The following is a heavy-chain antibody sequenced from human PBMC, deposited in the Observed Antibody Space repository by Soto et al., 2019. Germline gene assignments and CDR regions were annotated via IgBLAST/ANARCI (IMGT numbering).Heavy chain of an antibody. CDR1: GGSISSYY. CDR3: ARDHEDTAMVFDY. J-gene: IGHJ4*02. Sequence: LSLTCTVSGGSISSYYWSWIRQPPGKGLECIGYIYYSGSTNYNPSLKSRVTISVDTSKNQFSLKLSSVTAADTAVYYCARDHEDTAMVFDYGGQGTLVTVSS. CDR2: IYYSGST. D-gene: IGHD5-18*01. V-gene: IGHV4-59*01.